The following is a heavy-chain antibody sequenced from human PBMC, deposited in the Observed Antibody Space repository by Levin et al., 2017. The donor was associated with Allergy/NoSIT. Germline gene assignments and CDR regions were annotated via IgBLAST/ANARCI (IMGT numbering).Heavy chain of an antibody. CDR3: ARGFFYYEFWSGYLTRYYYYYYMDV. Sequence: PSETLSLTCAVYGGSFSGYYWSWIRQPPGKGLEWIGEINHSGSTNYNPSLKSRVTISVDTSKNQFSLKLSSVTAADTAVYYCARGFFYYEFWSGYLTRYYYYYYMDVWGKGTTVTVSS. V-gene: IGHV4-34*01. J-gene: IGHJ6*03. CDR1: GGSFSGYY. CDR2: INHSGST. D-gene: IGHD3-3*01.